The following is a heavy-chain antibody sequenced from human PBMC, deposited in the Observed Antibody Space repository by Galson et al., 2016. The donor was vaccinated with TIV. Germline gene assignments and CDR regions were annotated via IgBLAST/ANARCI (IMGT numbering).Heavy chain of an antibody. J-gene: IGHJ4*02. V-gene: IGHV6-1*01. CDR1: GDSVSSNSAA. CDR3: ARATPSVFGIIMTLDS. D-gene: IGHD3-16*01. CDR2: TFYGSKWYN. Sequence: CAISGDSVSSNSAAWNWIRQSPSRGLEWLGRTFYGSKWYNDYAPSVKSRITINPDTSKNQFSLQLNSVTPEDTAVYYCARATPSVFGIIMTLDSWGQGTLVTVSS.